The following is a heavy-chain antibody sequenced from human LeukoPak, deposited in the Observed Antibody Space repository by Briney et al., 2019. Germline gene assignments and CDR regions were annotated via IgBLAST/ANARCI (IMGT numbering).Heavy chain of an antibody. Sequence: GGSLRLSCAASGFTFDDYAMHWVRQAPGKGLEWVSGLNWNSGSLGYADSVKGRFTISRDNAKNSLYLQMNSLRAEDTALYYCAKEGLPLGYFDYWGQGTLVTVSS. J-gene: IGHJ4*02. CDR3: AKEGLPLGYFDY. CDR2: LNWNSGSL. CDR1: GFTFDDYA. V-gene: IGHV3-9*01. D-gene: IGHD4-11*01.